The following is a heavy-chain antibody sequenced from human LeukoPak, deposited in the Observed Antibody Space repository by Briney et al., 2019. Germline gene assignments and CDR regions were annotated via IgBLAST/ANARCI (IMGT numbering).Heavy chain of an antibody. D-gene: IGHD5-24*01. V-gene: IGHV4-31*02. CDR2: MSYSGST. J-gene: IGHJ4*02. CDR3: AREGYNRLDY. CDR1: GGSISSSGYH. Sequence: PSEILSLTSTVSGGSISSSGYHWTWIRQLPGKGLDWIGYMSYSGSTSYNPSLKSRVIISVDTSKNQLSLKLSSVTAADTAVYYCAREGYNRLDYWGQGTLVTVSS.